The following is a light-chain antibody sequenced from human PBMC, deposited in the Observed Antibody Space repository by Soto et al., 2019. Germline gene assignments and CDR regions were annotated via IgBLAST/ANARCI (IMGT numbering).Light chain of an antibody. CDR1: QNINNW. CDR2: DAS. Sequence: DIQMTQSPSTLSAFVGAQVTITCRASQNINNWLAWYQQKAEKAPKLLIFDASTLESGVPSRFSGTGSGTEFTLTISSLQPGDFATYYCQQYANSVAFGQGTKVETK. V-gene: IGKV1-5*01. CDR3: QQYANSVA. J-gene: IGKJ1*01.